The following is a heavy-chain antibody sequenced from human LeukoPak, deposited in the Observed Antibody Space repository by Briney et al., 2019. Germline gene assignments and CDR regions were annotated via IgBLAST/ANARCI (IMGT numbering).Heavy chain of an antibody. Sequence: ASVKVSCKASGYTFTGYYMHWVRQAPGQGLEWMGRINPNSGGTNYAQKCQGRVTMTRDTSISTAYMELSRLRSDDTAVYYCAREGSGILWFGESYYYFDYWGQGTLVTVSS. V-gene: IGHV1-2*06. CDR2: INPNSGGT. D-gene: IGHD3-10*01. J-gene: IGHJ4*02. CDR3: AREGSGILWFGESYYYFDY. CDR1: GYTFTGYY.